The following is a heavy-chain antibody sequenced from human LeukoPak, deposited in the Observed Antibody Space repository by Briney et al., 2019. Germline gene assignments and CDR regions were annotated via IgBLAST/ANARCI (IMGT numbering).Heavy chain of an antibody. D-gene: IGHD5-12*01. J-gene: IGHJ3*02. CDR1: GFTVSSDS. V-gene: IGHV3-53*01. CDR2: IYSGGST. CDR3: ARAGRGYDDAFDI. Sequence: GGSLRLSCTVSGFTVSSDSMSWVRQAPGKGLEWVSSIYSGGSTHYSDSVKGRFTISRDNAKNSLFLQMNSLRAEDTTVYYCARAGRGYDDAFDIWGQGTMVTVSS.